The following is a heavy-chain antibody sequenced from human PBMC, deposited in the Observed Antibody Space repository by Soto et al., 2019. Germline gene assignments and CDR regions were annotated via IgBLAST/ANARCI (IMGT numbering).Heavy chain of an antibody. J-gene: IGHJ5*02. CDR1: GFMFSSYA. CDR3: ANTFFSGSWSYRGWFDP. V-gene: IGHV3-23*01. D-gene: IGHD3-10*01. CDR2: ISNSGDSI. Sequence: EVQMLESGGGSVQPGGSLRLSCAASGFMFSSYAMSWVRQAPGKGLEWVSVISNSGDSIYYADSVKGRFTISRDNSKNTLHLQMNSLRAEDTAVYYCANTFFSGSWSYRGWFDPWGQGSLVTVSS.